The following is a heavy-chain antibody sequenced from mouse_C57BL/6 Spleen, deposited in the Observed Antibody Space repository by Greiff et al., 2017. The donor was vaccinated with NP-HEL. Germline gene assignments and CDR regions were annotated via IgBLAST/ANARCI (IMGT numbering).Heavy chain of an antibody. CDR2: ISGGGGNT. J-gene: IGHJ4*01. CDR3: ARHYYGNAMDY. V-gene: IGHV5-9*01. Sequence: EVQGVESGGGLVKPGGSLKLSCAASGFTFSSYTMSWVRQTPEKRLEWVATISGGGGNTYYPDSVKGRFTISRDNAKNTLYLQMSSLRSEDTALYYCARHYYGNAMDYWGQGTSVTVSS. D-gene: IGHD1-1*01. CDR1: GFTFSSYT.